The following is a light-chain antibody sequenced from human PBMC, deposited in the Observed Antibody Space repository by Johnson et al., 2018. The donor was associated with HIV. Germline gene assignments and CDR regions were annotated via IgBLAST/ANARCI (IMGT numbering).Light chain of an antibody. CDR1: SSNIGNNY. Sequence: QSVLSQPPSVSAAPGQKVTISCSGSSSNIGNNYVSWYQHLPGTAPKLLIYDNNKRPSGIPDRFSGSKSGTSATLGITGLQTGDEADYYCGTRDSRLSAVYVFGTGTKVTVL. V-gene: IGLV1-51*01. CDR2: DNN. CDR3: GTRDSRLSAVYV. J-gene: IGLJ1*01.